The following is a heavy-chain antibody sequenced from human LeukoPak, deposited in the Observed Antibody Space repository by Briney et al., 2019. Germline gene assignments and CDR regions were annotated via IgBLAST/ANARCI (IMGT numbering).Heavy chain of an antibody. Sequence: PPETPSLTCGVSVGSICSYYCSLIRQPPRKGLGGVGYIYTSGSPNYNPSLNSPVTISVDTSKNQFSLKLSSVTAADTAVYYCASHLPSRWFDPWGQGILVTVST. V-gene: IGHV4-4*09. D-gene: IGHD3-3*02. CDR3: ASHLPSRWFDP. J-gene: IGHJ5*02. CDR2: IYTSGSP. CDR1: VGSICSYY.